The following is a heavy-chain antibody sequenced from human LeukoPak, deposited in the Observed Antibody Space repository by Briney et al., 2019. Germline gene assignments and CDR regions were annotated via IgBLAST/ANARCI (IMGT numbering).Heavy chain of an antibody. Sequence: GGSLRLSCAASGFTFSSYEMNWVRQAPGKGLEWVANIKQDGSHKYYVGSVKGRFTISRDNAKNSLYLQMNSLRVEDTAVYYCVREEGYWGQGTLVTVSS. V-gene: IGHV3-7*01. J-gene: IGHJ4*02. CDR2: IKQDGSHK. CDR1: GFTFSSYE. CDR3: VREEGY.